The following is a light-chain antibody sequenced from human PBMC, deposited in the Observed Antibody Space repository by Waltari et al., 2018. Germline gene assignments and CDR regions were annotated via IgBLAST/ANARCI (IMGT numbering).Light chain of an antibody. V-gene: IGKV3-20*01. CDR3: QQYGSSILYT. CDR1: QSLTKRY. Sequence: VLTQSPGTLSLSPGERATLSCRSSQSLTKRYLAWYQQKPGQATRLLIYGASSRAAGTPDRFSGSGSGTDYTLTISRLEPDDCAVYYCQQYGSSILYTFGQGTKLEIK. J-gene: IGKJ2*01. CDR2: GAS.